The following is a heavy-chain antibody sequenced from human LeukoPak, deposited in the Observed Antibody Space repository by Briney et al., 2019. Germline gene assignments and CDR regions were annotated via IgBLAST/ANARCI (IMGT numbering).Heavy chain of an antibody. CDR2: ISAYNGNT. J-gene: IGHJ4*02. CDR3: ARDAGYYGSGSYNY. V-gene: IGHV1-18*01. Sequence: GASVKVSCKASGYTFTSYGISWVRQAPGQGLEWMGWISAYNGNTNYAQKLQGRVTMTTDTSTSTAYMELRSLRSDDTAVYYCARDAGYYGSGSYNYWGQGTLVTVSS. D-gene: IGHD3-10*01. CDR1: GYTFTSYG.